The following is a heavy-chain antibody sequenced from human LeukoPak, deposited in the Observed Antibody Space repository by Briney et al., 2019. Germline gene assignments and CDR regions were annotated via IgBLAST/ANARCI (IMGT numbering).Heavy chain of an antibody. Sequence: SETLSLTCAVYGGSFSGYYWSWIRQPPGKGLEWIGEINHSGSTNYNPSLKSRVTISVDTSKNQFSLKLSSVTAADTAVYYCARGFDSSGYYSLLGYWGQGTLVTVSS. J-gene: IGHJ4*02. V-gene: IGHV4-34*01. CDR2: INHSGST. CDR3: ARGFDSSGYYSLLGY. CDR1: GGSFSGYY. D-gene: IGHD3-22*01.